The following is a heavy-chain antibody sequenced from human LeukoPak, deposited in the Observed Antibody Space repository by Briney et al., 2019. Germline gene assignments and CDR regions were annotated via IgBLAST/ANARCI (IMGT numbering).Heavy chain of an antibody. CDR2: IYHSGST. Sequence: SGTLSLTCAVPGGSISSSNWWSWVRQPPGKGLEWIGEIYHSGSTNYNPSLKSRVTISVDKSKNQFSLKLSSVTAADTAVYYCARDGDYGDYAPAPADAFDIWGQGTMVTVSS. J-gene: IGHJ3*02. D-gene: IGHD4-17*01. V-gene: IGHV4-4*02. CDR1: GGSISSSNW. CDR3: ARDGDYGDYAPAPADAFDI.